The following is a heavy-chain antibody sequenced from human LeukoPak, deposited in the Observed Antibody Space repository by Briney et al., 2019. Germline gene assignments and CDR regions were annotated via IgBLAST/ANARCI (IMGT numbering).Heavy chain of an antibody. CDR1: GFTFSNYF. CDR3: ARGAYCGGNCYWYFDL. Sequence: GGSLRLSCAASGFTFSNYFIHWVRQAPGKGLEWVAVIWYDGSNQYCADSVKGRFTISGDNSKNTLYLQMNSLRAEDTAVYYCARGAYCGGNCYWYFDLWGRGTLVTVSS. V-gene: IGHV3-33*01. CDR2: IWYDGSNQ. J-gene: IGHJ2*01. D-gene: IGHD2-21*02.